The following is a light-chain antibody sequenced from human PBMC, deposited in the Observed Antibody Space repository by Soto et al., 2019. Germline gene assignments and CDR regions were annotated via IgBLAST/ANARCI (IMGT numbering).Light chain of an antibody. J-gene: IGLJ1*01. CDR2: DVN. V-gene: IGLV2-14*01. Sequence: QSVLTQPASVSGSPGQSITIFCTGTSSDVGGYNYVSLYQQHPGKAPKLMIYDVNNRPSGVSNRFSGSKSDNTASLTISGLQAEDEADYYCSSYTSSYTGYVFGTGTKLTVL. CDR3: SSYTSSYTGYV. CDR1: SSDVGGYNY.